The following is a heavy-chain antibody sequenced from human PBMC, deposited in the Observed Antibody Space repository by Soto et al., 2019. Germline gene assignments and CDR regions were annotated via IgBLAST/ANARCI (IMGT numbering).Heavy chain of an antibody. V-gene: IGHV3-23*01. Sequence: GGSLRLSCAASGFTFSSYAMSWVRQAPGKGLEWVSAINGSGGSTYYADSVKGRFTISRDNSKNTLYLQMNSLRAEDTAVYYCAKSGGGTLLFDYWGQGTLVTVSS. D-gene: IGHD1-26*01. J-gene: IGHJ4*02. CDR1: GFTFSSYA. CDR3: AKSGGGTLLFDY. CDR2: INGSGGST.